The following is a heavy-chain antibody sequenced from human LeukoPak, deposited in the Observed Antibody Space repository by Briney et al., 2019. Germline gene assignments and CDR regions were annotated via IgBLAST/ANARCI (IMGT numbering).Heavy chain of an antibody. V-gene: IGHV3-53*01. CDR1: GFTVSSNY. J-gene: IGHJ6*03. CDR2: IYSGGST. D-gene: IGHD3-10*02. Sequence: GGSLRLSCAASGFTVSSNYMSWVRQAPGKGLECVSVIYSGGSTYYADSVKGRFTISRDNSKNMLYLQMNSLRAEDTAVYYCARSLRVRGVPDYMDVWGKGTTVIISS. CDR3: ARSLRVRGVPDYMDV.